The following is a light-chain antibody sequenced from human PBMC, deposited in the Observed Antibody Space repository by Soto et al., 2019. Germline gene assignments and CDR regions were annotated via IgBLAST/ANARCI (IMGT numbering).Light chain of an antibody. CDR1: QSISDT. CDR2: GAS. V-gene: IGKV3-15*01. J-gene: IGKJ1*01. Sequence: EIGVTQSPVTLSVSPGGRATLSCRASQSISDTLAWYQQKPGQAPRLLIHGASTRAPGLPARFSGSGSGTDFTLTISSLQSEDFAVYYCQQYNNWPWPFGQGTKVAIK. CDR3: QQYNNWPWP.